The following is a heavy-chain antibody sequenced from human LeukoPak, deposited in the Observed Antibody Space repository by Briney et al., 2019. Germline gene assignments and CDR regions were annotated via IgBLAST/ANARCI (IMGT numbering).Heavy chain of an antibody. V-gene: IGHV4-34*01. CDR2: IDHRGVS. CDR3: AGRSLTLAAARCFDD. CDR1: GESFSAYF. J-gene: IGHJ4*03. D-gene: IGHD2-15*01. Sequence: PSETLSLTCAVRGESFSAYFWSWIRQVPGKGLEWIGEIDHRGVSTYNPSLKSRATMLVDTSNNHFSLSLTSVTAADTATYYCAGRSLTLAAARCFDDWGQGTVVTVSS.